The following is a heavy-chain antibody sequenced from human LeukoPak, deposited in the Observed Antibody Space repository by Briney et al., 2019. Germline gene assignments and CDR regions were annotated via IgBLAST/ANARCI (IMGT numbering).Heavy chain of an antibody. V-gene: IGHV3-23*01. CDR3: ARVAGSYSIRPFDF. J-gene: IGHJ4*02. CDR1: GFTFDNYA. D-gene: IGHD1-26*01. Sequence: GGSLRLFCAASGFTFDNYAMTWVRQAPGKGLEWVSAIRLSDGYTYYADSVQGRFIISRDTSKNTVSLQMNSLTGDDTALYYCARVAGSYSIRPFDFWGQGTVVIVSS. CDR2: IRLSDGYT.